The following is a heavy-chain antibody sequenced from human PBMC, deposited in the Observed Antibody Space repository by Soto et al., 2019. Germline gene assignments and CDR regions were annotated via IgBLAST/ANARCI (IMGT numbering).Heavy chain of an antibody. J-gene: IGHJ6*02. CDR3: SLSDRYYGMDG. Sequence: EVQLLESGGGLVQPGGSLRLSCAASGFTFSSYAMSWVRQAPGKGLEWVSSISTSGGSTYYADSVKGRFTISRDNSNNTLYLQSNSLRAEDTAVYYCSLSDRYYGMDGWGLGTTVTVSS. CDR2: ISTSGGST. CDR1: GFTFSSYA. V-gene: IGHV3-23*01.